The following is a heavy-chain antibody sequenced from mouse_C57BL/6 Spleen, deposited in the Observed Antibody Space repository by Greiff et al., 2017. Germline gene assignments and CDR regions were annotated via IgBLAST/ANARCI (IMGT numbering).Heavy chain of an antibody. CDR2: IRSKSNNYAT. V-gene: IGHV10-1*01. CDR1: GFSFNTYA. CDR3: VRDLWYFDY. J-gene: IGHJ2*01. Sequence: VQLKQSGGGLVQPKGSLKLSCAASGFSFNTYAMNWVRQAPGKGLEWVARIRSKSNNYATYYADSVKDRFTISRDVSESMLYLQMNNLKTEDTAMYYCVRDLWYFDYWGQGTTLTVSS.